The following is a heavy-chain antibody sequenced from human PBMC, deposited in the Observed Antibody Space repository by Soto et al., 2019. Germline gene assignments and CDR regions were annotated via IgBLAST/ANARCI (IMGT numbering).Heavy chain of an antibody. D-gene: IGHD6-19*01. Sequence: QITLKESGPTLVKPTQTLTLTCTFSGFSLSTSGVGVGWIRQPPGKALEWLALIYWHDSKRYSPSLNSRLTITKDTSKDHVVLTMSNMDLLDTATYDWALRPCSGWYYGFDYSCEGTLVTVSS. CDR3: ALRPCSGWYYGFDY. CDR1: GFSLSTSGVG. V-gene: IGHV2-5*01. CDR2: IYWHDSK. J-gene: IGHJ4*02.